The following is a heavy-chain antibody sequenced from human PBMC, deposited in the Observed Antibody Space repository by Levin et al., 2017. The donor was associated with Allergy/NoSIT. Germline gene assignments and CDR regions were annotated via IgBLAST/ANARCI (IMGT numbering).Heavy chain of an antibody. V-gene: IGHV3-23*01. CDR2: ISGSGGST. CDR3: ASIPKIVVVPAADAGMDV. Sequence: RPGGSLRLSCAASGFTFSSYALSWVRQAPGKGLEWVSAISGSGGSTYYADSVKGRFTISRDNSKNTLYLQMNSLSAEDTAVYDCASIPKIVVVPAADAGMDVWGQGTTVTVSS. J-gene: IGHJ6*02. D-gene: IGHD2-2*01. CDR1: GFTFSSYA.